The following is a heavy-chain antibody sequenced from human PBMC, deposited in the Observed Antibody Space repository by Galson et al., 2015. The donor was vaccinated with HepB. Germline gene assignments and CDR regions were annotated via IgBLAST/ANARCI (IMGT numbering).Heavy chain of an antibody. CDR1: GFTFSSYW. CDR2: IKQDGSEK. Sequence: SLRLSCAASGFTFSSYWMSWVRQAPGKGLEWVANIKQDGSEKYYVDSVKGRFTISRDNAKNSLYLQMNSLRAEDTAVYYCARDLLAVAGSFYYGMDVWGQGTTVTVSS. V-gene: IGHV3-7*03. J-gene: IGHJ6*02. D-gene: IGHD6-19*01. CDR3: ARDLLAVAGSFYYGMDV.